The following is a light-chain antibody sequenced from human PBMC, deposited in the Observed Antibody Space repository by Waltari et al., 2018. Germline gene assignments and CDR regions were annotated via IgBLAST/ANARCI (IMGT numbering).Light chain of an antibody. Sequence: DIVMTQSPESLAVSLGERATINCKSSQSVFYSSNNKNYLAWYQQKPGQPPKLLIYWASTREYGVPDRFRGSGSGTDVTLTISSLQAEDAAVYYCQHYFNSPLTFGGGTKVEIK. V-gene: IGKV4-1*01. CDR2: WAS. CDR1: QSVFYSSNNKNY. CDR3: QHYFNSPLT. J-gene: IGKJ4*01.